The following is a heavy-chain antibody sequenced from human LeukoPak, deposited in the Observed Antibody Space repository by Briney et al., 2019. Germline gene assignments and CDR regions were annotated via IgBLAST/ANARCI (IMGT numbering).Heavy chain of an antibody. D-gene: IGHD3-22*01. CDR3: ARDEAPYSSGYYPNWFDP. J-gene: IGHJ5*02. CDR1: GYTFTSYG. Sequence: GASVKVSCKASGYTFTSYGISWVRQAPGQGLEWMGWMSGYNGYTHYAHNLQGRVTMTTDTSTSTAYMELRSLRSDDTAVYYCARDEAPYSSGYYPNWFDPWGQGTLVTVSS. V-gene: IGHV1-18*01. CDR2: MSGYNGYT.